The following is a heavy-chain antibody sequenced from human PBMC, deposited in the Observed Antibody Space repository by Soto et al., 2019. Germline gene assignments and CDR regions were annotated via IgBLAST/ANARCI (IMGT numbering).Heavy chain of an antibody. D-gene: IGHD6-6*01. CDR2: ISYDGSNK. J-gene: IGHJ4*02. V-gene: IGHV3-30*18. CDR1: RFTFSNHG. CDR3: AKDLPSSLALDFDY. Sequence: GGSLRLSCAASRFTFSNHGMHWVRQAPGKGLEWVAVISYDGSNKYYADSVKGRFTISRDNSKNTLYLQMNSLRAEDTAVYYCAKDLPSSLALDFDYWGQGTLVTVSS.